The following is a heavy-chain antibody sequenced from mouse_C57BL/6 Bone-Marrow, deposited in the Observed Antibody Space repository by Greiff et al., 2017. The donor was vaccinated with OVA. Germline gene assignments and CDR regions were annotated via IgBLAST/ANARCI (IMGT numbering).Heavy chain of an antibody. CDR1: GYTFTSYW. Sequence: QVQLQQPGAELVMPGASVKLSCKASGYTFTSYWMPWVKQRPGQGLEWIGELDPSDSYTNYNQKFKGKSTLTVDKSSSTAYMQLSSLTSEDSAVYYCAKPAYYSNYGGGFAMDYWGQGTSVTVSS. J-gene: IGHJ4*01. V-gene: IGHV1-69*01. CDR3: AKPAYYSNYGGGFAMDY. CDR2: LDPSDSYT. D-gene: IGHD2-5*01.